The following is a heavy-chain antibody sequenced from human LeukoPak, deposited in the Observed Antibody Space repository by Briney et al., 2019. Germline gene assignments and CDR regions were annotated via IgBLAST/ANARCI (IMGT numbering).Heavy chain of an antibody. D-gene: IGHD1-1*01. CDR1: GVSISSSSYY. J-gene: IGHJ5*02. Sequence: SSETLSLTCTVSGVSISSSSYYWGWLRQPPGKGLEGIGTIYYSGSTYYHPALKSRVTISVDTSKNQFSLKLSSVTAADTAVYYCARVPGGALNWFDPWGQGTLVTVSS. CDR3: ARVPGGALNWFDP. CDR2: IYYSGST. V-gene: IGHV4-39*01.